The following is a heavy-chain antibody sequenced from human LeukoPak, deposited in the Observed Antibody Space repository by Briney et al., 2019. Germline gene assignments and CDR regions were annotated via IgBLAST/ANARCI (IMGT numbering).Heavy chain of an antibody. J-gene: IGHJ5*02. CDR2: IIPVLDVA. D-gene: IGHD3-22*01. Sequence: SVNVSCMASVGTFSSYAISWVRQAPGQRLEWMGRIIPVLDVANYAQKFQGRVTISADTVTSTAYMEMSSLRSEDTAVYYCASLNYYDSTGSRVDPWGRGTLVIVSS. V-gene: IGHV1-69*04. CDR3: ASLNYYDSTGSRVDP. CDR1: VGTFSSYA.